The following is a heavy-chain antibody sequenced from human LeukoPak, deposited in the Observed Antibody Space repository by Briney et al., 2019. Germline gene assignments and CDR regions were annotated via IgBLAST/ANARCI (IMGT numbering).Heavy chain of an antibody. Sequence: SETLSLTCAVYGGSFSGYYWSWIRQPPGKGLEWIGYIFYSGLTNYNPSLKSRVTISVDTSKNQFSLKLSSVTAADTAVYYCARHGRTSYGMDVWGQGTTVTVSS. D-gene: IGHD3/OR15-3a*01. V-gene: IGHV4-59*08. CDR1: GGSFSGYY. J-gene: IGHJ6*02. CDR3: ARHGRTSYGMDV. CDR2: IFYSGLT.